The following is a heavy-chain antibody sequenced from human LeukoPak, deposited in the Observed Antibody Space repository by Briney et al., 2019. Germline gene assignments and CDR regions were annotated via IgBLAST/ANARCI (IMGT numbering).Heavy chain of an antibody. J-gene: IGHJ4*02. D-gene: IGHD5/OR15-5a*01. CDR3: ARAHSVVSGSIFDY. CDR1: GFTFSSYE. CDR2: ISSSNNYI. Sequence: PGGSLRLSCAASGFTFSSYEMNWVRQAPGKGLEWVSFISSSNNYIYYADSVKGRFTISRDNAKNSLYLQMNSLRAEDTAVYYCARAHSVVSGSIFDYWGQGTLVTVSS. V-gene: IGHV3-21*01.